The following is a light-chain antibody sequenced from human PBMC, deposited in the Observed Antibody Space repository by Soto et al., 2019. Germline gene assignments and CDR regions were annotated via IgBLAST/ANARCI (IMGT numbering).Light chain of an antibody. Sequence: QSVVTQPPSASGTPGQRVTISCSGSSSNIGRNTVNWYQQFPGTAPNLLIYNNNERPSGVPDRFSGSKSGTSASLAISGLRSEDEADYYCAVWDASLNGRVFVGGTKLTVL. V-gene: IGLV1-44*01. CDR2: NNN. CDR1: SSNIGRNT. J-gene: IGLJ3*02. CDR3: AVWDASLNGRV.